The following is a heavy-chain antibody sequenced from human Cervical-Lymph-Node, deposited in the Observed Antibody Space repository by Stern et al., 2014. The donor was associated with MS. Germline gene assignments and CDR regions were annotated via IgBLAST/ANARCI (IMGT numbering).Heavy chain of an antibody. V-gene: IGHV3-9*01. CDR1: GFTFDDYA. J-gene: IGHJ3*02. CDR2: INWKSDGV. Sequence: VQLEESGGGLVQPGRSLRLSCAASGFTFDDYAMHWVRQVPGKGLDGVSGINWKSDGVAYADSVKGRFTISRANAKNSLYLQMNSLRAEDTALYYCTKDGSSSWTGNAFDIWGQGTMVTVSS. CDR3: TKDGSSSWTGNAFDI. D-gene: IGHD6-13*01.